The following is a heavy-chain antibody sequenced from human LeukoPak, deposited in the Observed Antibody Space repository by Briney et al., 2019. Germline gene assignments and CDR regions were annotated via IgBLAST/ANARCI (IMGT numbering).Heavy chain of an antibody. D-gene: IGHD6-19*01. V-gene: IGHV1-69*13. CDR2: IIPIFGTA. Sequence: SVKVSCKASGGTFISYAISWVRQAPGQGVECMGGIIPIFGTANYAQKFQGRVTITADESTSTAYMELSSLRSEDTAVYYCARGPTIAVAPFDYWGQGTMVTVSS. CDR1: GGTFISYA. CDR3: ARGPTIAVAPFDY. J-gene: IGHJ4*02.